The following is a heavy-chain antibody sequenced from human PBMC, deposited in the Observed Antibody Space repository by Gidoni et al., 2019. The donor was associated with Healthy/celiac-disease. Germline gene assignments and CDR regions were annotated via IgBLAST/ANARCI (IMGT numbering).Heavy chain of an antibody. V-gene: IGHV1-18*01. CDR1: GYTFTSYG. D-gene: IGHD3-22*01. Sequence: QVQLVQSGAEVQKPGASVKVSCTASGYTFTSYGISWVRQAPGQGLEWLGWISAYNGNTNYAQKLQGRVTMTTDTSTSLRSDDTAVYYCARENYDSSGYYYPYWGQGTLVTVSS. J-gene: IGHJ4*02. CDR2: ISAYNGNT. CDR3: ARENYDSSGYYYPY.